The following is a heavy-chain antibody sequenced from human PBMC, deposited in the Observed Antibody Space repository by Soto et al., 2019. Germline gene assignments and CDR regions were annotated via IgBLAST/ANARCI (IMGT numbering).Heavy chain of an antibody. J-gene: IGHJ5*02. Sequence: QVQLQQWGAGLLKPSETLSLTCAVYGGSFSGYYWGWIRQPPGKGLEWIGEINHSGSTNYNPSLKSRVTISVDTSKNQFSLKLSSVTAADTAVYYCARSRMRARRGGWFDPWGQGTLVTVSS. D-gene: IGHD2-15*01. CDR1: GGSFSGYY. CDR3: ARSRMRARRGGWFDP. V-gene: IGHV4-34*01. CDR2: INHSGST.